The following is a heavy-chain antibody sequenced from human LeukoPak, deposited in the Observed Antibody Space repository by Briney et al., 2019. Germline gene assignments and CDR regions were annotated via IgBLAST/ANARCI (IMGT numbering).Heavy chain of an antibody. D-gene: IGHD6-13*01. CDR2: IIPIFGTA. Sequence: SVKVSYKASGGTFSSYAISWVRQAPGQGLEWMGGIIPIFGTANYAQKFQGRVTITTDESTSTAYMELTSLRSEDTAVYYCARIPGIAAAGISLSSWFDPWGQGTLVTVSS. V-gene: IGHV1-69*05. J-gene: IGHJ5*02. CDR3: ARIPGIAAAGISLSSWFDP. CDR1: GGTFSSYA.